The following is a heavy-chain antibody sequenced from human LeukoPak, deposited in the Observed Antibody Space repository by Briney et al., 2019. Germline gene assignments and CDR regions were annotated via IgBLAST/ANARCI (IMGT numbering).Heavy chain of an antibody. CDR3: ARERGRVEMATNPRSTYVDV. Sequence: GGSLRLSCAASGFTFSDYYMNWIRQAPGKGLEWVSYISGSGSTIYYADSVKGRFTISRDNAKNSLYLQMSSLRPEDTAVYYCARERGRVEMATNPRSTYVDVWGKGTTVTVSS. D-gene: IGHD5-24*01. CDR2: ISGSGSTI. CDR1: GFTFSDYY. V-gene: IGHV3-11*01. J-gene: IGHJ6*03.